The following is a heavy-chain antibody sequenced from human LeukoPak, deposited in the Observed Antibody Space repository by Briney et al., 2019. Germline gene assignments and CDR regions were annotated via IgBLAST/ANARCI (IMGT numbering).Heavy chain of an antibody. V-gene: IGHV3-74*01. CDR2: IKTDGSST. CDR3: VRDRSGWAGDY. Sequence: GALRLSCAASGFTFSRYYMQWVRQAPGKGLVWVSGIKTDGSSTRYADSVKGRFTISRDNAKNTLYLQMNSLRAEDTAVYYCVRDRSGWAGDYWGQGTLVTVSS. D-gene: IGHD6-19*01. CDR1: GFTFSRYY. J-gene: IGHJ4*02.